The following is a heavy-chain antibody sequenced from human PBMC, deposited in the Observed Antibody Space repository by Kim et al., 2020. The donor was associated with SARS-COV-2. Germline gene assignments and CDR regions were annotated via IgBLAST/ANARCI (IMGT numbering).Heavy chain of an antibody. CDR3: STDKGYTSIWSYFGS. Sequence: ASVKVSCKASGNTFTSYAVHWVRQAPGQSLEWMGWINPGNGNTKYSQKFQGRVTFTRDTSATTAYMELSSLISEDTALYYCSTDKGYTSIWSYFGSWGQGTLVTVSS. CDR2: INPGNGNT. J-gene: IGHJ4*02. D-gene: IGHD6-13*01. V-gene: IGHV1-3*01. CDR1: GNTFTSYA.